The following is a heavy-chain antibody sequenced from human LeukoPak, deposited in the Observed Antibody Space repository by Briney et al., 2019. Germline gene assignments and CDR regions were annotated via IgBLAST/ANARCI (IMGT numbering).Heavy chain of an antibody. Sequence: ASVKVSCKASGYTFTSYDINWVRQATGQGLEWMGWMNPNSGNTGYAQKFQGRVTMTRNTSISTAYMELSSLRSEDTAVYYCARALRVVAARGLTYWGQGALVTVSS. V-gene: IGHV1-8*01. CDR1: GYTFTSYD. CDR2: MNPNSGNT. D-gene: IGHD2-15*01. CDR3: ARALRVVAARGLTY. J-gene: IGHJ4*02.